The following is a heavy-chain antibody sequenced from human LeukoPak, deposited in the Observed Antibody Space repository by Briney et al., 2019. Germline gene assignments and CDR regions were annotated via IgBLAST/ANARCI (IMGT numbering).Heavy chain of an antibody. CDR3: ARDIVGATDY. V-gene: IGHV3-7*01. Sequence: GGSLRLSCAASGFTFRNYWMWWVRQAPGKGLEWVANINRDGSETFYVDSVKGRFTISRDNAKKSLYLQMNSLRAEDTAVYYCARDIVGATDYWGQGTLVTVSS. CDR1: GFTFRNYW. J-gene: IGHJ4*02. D-gene: IGHD1-26*01. CDR2: INRDGSET.